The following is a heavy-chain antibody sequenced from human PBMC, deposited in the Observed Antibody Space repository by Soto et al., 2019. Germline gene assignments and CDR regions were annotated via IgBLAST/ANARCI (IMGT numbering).Heavy chain of an antibody. V-gene: IGHV3-11*06. D-gene: IGHD6-13*01. Sequence: PGGSLRLSCAASGFTFSDYYMSWIRQAPGKGLEWVSYISSSSSYTNYADSVKGRFTISRDNAKNSLSLQMSSLRAEDTAVYYCARATAAAGTTGDYWGQGTLVTVSS. J-gene: IGHJ4*02. CDR3: ARATAAAGTTGDY. CDR2: ISSSSSYT. CDR1: GFTFSDYY.